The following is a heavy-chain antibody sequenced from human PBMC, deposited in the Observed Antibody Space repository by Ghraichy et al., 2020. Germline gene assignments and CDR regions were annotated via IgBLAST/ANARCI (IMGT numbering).Heavy chain of an antibody. D-gene: IGHD4-23*01. CDR1: GFTFSNAW. V-gene: IGHV3-15*07. J-gene: IGHJ4*02. Sequence: GGSLRLSCAASGFTFSNAWMNWVRQAPGKGLEWVGRIKSKTDGGTTDYAAPVKGRFTISRDDSKNTLYLQMNSLKTEDTAVYYCTVQTTVVTPWTPIDYWGQGTLVTVSS. CDR2: IKSKTDGGTT. CDR3: TVQTTVVTPWTPIDY.